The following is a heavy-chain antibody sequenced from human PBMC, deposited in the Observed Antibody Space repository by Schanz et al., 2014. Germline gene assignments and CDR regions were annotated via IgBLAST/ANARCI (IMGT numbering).Heavy chain of an antibody. CDR2: ITAYNGDT. J-gene: IGHJ3*02. D-gene: IGHD5-12*01. CDR1: GYTFTSHG. Sequence: QVQLVQSGDEVKKPGASVKVSCKASGYTFTSHGISWVRQAPGQGLEWMGWITAYNGDTNYALKLQGRVTMTTDTSTSTAYIELHILTSEDTAVYYCARGGGPEDVFDIWGQGTMLTVSS. CDR3: ARGGGPEDVFDI. V-gene: IGHV1-18*01.